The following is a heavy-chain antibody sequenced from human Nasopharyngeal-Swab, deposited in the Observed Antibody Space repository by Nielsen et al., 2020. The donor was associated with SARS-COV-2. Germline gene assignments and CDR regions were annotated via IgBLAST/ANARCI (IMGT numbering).Heavy chain of an antibody. CDR2: INSDGSST. CDR3: AKGQQWLVQNFDY. Sequence: GGSLRLSCAASGFTFSSYWMHWVRQAPGKGLVWVSRINSDGSSTSYADSVKGRFTISRDNSKNTLYLQMNSLRAEDTAVYYCAKGQQWLVQNFDYWGQGTLVTVSS. D-gene: IGHD6-19*01. J-gene: IGHJ4*02. V-gene: IGHV3-74*01. CDR1: GFTFSSYW.